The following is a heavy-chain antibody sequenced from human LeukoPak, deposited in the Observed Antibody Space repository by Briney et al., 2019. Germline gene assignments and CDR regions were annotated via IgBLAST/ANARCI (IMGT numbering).Heavy chain of an antibody. CDR2: IKQDGSEK. V-gene: IGHV3-7*01. J-gene: IGHJ4*02. D-gene: IGHD6-19*01. CDR3: AREFSSGWYYFDY. CDR1: GFIVSNTY. Sequence: PGGSLRLSCAASGFIVSNTYMTWVRQAPGKGLEWVASIKQDGSEKYCVDSVKGRFTISRDNAKNSLYLQMNSLRAEDTAVYYCAREFSSGWYYFDYWGQGTLVTVSS.